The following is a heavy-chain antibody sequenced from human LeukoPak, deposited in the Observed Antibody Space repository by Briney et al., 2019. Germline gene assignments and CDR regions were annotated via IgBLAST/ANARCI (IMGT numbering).Heavy chain of an antibody. CDR3: ARDDIDY. Sequence: EGSLRLSCAASGFTFSVYWMSWVRQAPGKGLEWVANIKQDGSEKYYADSVKGRFTISRDNAKNSLYLQMNSLRAEDTAVYYCARDDIDYWGQGTLVTVSS. CDR2: IKQDGSEK. V-gene: IGHV3-7*01. J-gene: IGHJ4*02. CDR1: GFTFSVYW.